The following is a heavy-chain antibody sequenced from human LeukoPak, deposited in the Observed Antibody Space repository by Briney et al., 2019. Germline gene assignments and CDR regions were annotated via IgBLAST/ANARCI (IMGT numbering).Heavy chain of an antibody. D-gene: IGHD3-22*01. CDR2: ICTSGST. CDR3: ARTYDSPGYYSPDYYYMDV. CDR1: GGSFSGYY. J-gene: IGHJ6*03. Sequence: SETLSLTCAVYGGSFSGYYWSWIRQPAGKGLEWIGHICTSGSTNYNPSLKSRVTMSVDTSNNEFSLKLNSVTAADTAVYYCARTYDSPGYYSPDYYYMDVWGKGTTVTISS. V-gene: IGHV4-59*10.